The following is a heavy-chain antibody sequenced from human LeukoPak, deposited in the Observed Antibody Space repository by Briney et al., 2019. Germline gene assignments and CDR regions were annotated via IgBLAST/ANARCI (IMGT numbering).Heavy chain of an antibody. CDR3: AREPRRSEPTRLPSYYFDY. CDR1: GYTFTGYY. J-gene: IGHJ4*02. CDR2: INPNSGGT. V-gene: IGHV1-2*02. Sequence: GASVKVSCKASGYTFTGYYMHWVRQAPGQGLEWMGWINPNSGGTNYAQKFQGRVTMTRDTSISTAYMELSRLRSDDTAVYYCAREPRRSEPTRLPSYYFDYWGQGTLVTVSS. D-gene: IGHD6-25*01.